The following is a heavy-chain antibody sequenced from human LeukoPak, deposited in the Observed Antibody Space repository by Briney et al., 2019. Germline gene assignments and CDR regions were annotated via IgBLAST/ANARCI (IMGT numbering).Heavy chain of an antibody. V-gene: IGHV1-69*04. J-gene: IGHJ5*02. CDR2: IIPILGIA. D-gene: IGHD2-2*01. Sequence: GSSVKVSCKASGGTFSSYAISWVRQAPGQGLEWMGRIIPILGIANYAQKFQGRVTITADESTSTAYMELSSLRSEDTAVYYCARERDIVVGPWFDPWGQGTLVTVSS. CDR3: ARERDIVVGPWFDP. CDR1: GGTFSSYA.